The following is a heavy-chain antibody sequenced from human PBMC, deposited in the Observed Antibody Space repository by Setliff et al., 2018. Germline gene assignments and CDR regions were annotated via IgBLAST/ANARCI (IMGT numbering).Heavy chain of an antibody. D-gene: IGHD5-18*01. CDR1: GFSFTSFG. J-gene: IGHJ4*02. V-gene: IGHV1-18*04. Sequence: ASVKVSCKTSGFSFTSFGFSWVRQAPGQGLELMGWISASNGDTNYAQKLQGRVTMTTDASTNTAYMELRSLGSDDTAVYYCATFRGYTYGYDYWGQGTLVTVSS. CDR2: ISASNGDT. CDR3: ATFRGYTYGYDY.